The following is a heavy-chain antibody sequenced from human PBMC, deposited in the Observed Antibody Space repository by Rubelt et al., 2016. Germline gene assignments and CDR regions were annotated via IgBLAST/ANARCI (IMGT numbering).Heavy chain of an antibody. D-gene: IGHD6-19*01. V-gene: IGHV4-4*02. Sequence: VQLVESGGGLVQPGGSLRLSCAASGFTFSSYSMNWVRQAPGKGLEWIGEIYHSGSTNYNPSLKSRVTISVDKSKNQFSLKLSSVTAADTAVYYCARGGIAVAGDIDYWGQGTLVTVSS. CDR2: IYHSGST. CDR3: ARGGIAVAGDIDY. J-gene: IGHJ4*02. CDR1: GFTFSSYS.